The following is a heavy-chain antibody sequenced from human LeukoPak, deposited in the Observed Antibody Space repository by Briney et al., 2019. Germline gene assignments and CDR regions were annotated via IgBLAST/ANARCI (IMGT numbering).Heavy chain of an antibody. Sequence: SETLSLTCTVSGGSISFYYWNWIRQPPGKGLEWIGYIYYSGSTNYNPSLMSRVTISVDTSKNQFSLKLSSVTAADTAVFYCARGSRQDTLDAFDIWGQGIMVTVSS. J-gene: IGHJ3*02. CDR2: IYYSGST. CDR3: ARGSRQDTLDAFDI. CDR1: GGSISFYY. V-gene: IGHV4-59*01. D-gene: IGHD6-13*01.